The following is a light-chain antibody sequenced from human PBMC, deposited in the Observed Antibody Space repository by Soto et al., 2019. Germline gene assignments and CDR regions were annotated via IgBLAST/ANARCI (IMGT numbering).Light chain of an antibody. V-gene: IGKV3-20*01. CDR1: QSVSSSY. J-gene: IGKJ1*01. CDR2: GAS. CDR3: QQYGSSPL. Sequence: EIVLTQSPGTLSLSPGERATLSCRASQSVSSSYLAWYQQKPGQARRLLIYGASSRATGIPDRFSGSGSGTDFTLTISRLEPEDFAVYYCQQYGSSPLFGQGTKVEIK.